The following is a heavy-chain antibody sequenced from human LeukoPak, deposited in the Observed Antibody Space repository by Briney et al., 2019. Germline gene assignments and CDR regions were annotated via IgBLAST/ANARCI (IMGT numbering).Heavy chain of an antibody. CDR2: INPNSGGT. CDR3: AMGTSLDY. J-gene: IGHJ4*02. CDR1: GYTFTGYY. D-gene: IGHD2-2*01. V-gene: IGHV1-2*02. Sequence: ASVKVSCMACGYTFTGYYIHWVRQAPGQGLEWMGWINPNSGGTNYAQKFQGRVTMSRDTSIRTAYMELRRLRSDDTAVYYCAMGTSLDYWGQGTLVTVSS.